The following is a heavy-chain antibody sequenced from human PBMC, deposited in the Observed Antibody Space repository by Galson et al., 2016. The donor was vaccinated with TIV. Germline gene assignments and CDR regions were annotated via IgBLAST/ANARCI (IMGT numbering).Heavy chain of an antibody. V-gene: IGHV3-30*02. J-gene: IGHJ6*02. CDR1: GFTFSSFG. Sequence: SLRLSCAASGFTFSSFGMHWVRQAPGKGLEWVALIRYDGSRRYYADSVKGRFTISRDDSKTTLYLQMNGLRRADSAVHYCASGRVAHTYYFYCMDVWGQGTTVTVSS. D-gene: IGHD1-26*01. CDR2: IRYDGSRR. CDR3: ASGRVAHTYYFYCMDV.